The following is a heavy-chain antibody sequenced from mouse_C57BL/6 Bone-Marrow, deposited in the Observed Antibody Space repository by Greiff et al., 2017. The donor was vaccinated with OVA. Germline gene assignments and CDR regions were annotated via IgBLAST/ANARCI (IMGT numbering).Heavy chain of an antibody. D-gene: IGHD1-1*01. J-gene: IGHJ1*03. V-gene: IGHV5-4*03. CDR1: GFTFSSYA. CDR3: ARVLYYRWYFDV. CDR2: ISDGGSYT. Sequence: EVKLMESGGGLVKPGGSLKLSCAASGFTFSSYAMSWVRQTPEKRLEWVATISDGGSYTYYPDNVKGRFTISRDNAKNNLYLQMSHLKSEDTAMYYCARVLYYRWYFDVWGTGTTVTFSS.